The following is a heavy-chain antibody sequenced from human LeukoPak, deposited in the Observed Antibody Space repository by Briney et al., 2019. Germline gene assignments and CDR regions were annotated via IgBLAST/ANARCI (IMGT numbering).Heavy chain of an antibody. Sequence: SETLSLTCAVSGGSISSSNWWGWVRQPPGKGLEWIGVIYHSGSTNYNPTLKSRVTISVDKSKNQFSLKLSSVTAADTAVYYCARAYGLGYSYGYGYYFDYWGQGTLVTVSS. V-gene: IGHV4-4*02. D-gene: IGHD5-18*01. CDR3: ARAYGLGYSYGYGYYFDY. CDR2: IYHSGST. J-gene: IGHJ4*02. CDR1: GGSISSSNW.